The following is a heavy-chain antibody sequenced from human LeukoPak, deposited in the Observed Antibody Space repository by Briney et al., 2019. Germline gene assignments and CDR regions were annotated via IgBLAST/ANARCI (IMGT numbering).Heavy chain of an antibody. CDR1: GFTFSSYA. D-gene: IGHD2-21*02. CDR2: ISGSGGST. V-gene: IGHV3-23*01. J-gene: IGHJ4*02. Sequence: GGSLRLSCAASGFTFSSYAMSWVGQAPGKGLEWVSAISGSGGSTYYADSVKGRFTISRDNSKNTLYLQMNSLRAEDTAVYYCAKVGYCSGDCYPHYFDYWGQGTLVTVSS. CDR3: AKVGYCSGDCYPHYFDY.